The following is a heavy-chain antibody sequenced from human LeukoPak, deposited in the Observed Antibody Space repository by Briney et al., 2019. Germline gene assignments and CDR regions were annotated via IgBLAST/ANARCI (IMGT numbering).Heavy chain of an antibody. D-gene: IGHD1-26*01. CDR2: ISGSGGST. J-gene: IGHJ4*02. V-gene: IGHV3-23*01. CDR1: GFTVSSNY. CDR3: AKAMGATLFDY. Sequence: PGGSLRLSCAASGFTVSSNYMSWVRQAPGKGLEWVSGISGSGGSTYYADSVKGRFTISRDNSKNTLYLQMNSLRAGDTAVYYCAKAMGATLFDYWGQGTLVTVSS.